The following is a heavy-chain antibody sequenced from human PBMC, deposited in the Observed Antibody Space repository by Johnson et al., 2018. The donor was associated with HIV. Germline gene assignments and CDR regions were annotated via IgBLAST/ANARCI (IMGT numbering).Heavy chain of an antibody. V-gene: IGHV3-30*02. CDR3: AKDGGSYGGAFDI. Sequence: QVQLVESGGGVVQPGRSLRLSCAASGFTFSSYAMHWVRQAPGKGLELVAFIRYDGSNKYYADSVKGRFTISRDNSKNTLYLQMNSLRAEDTAVYYCAKDGGSYGGAFDIWGQGTMVTVSS. J-gene: IGHJ3*02. D-gene: IGHD1-26*01. CDR2: IRYDGSNK. CDR1: GFTFSSYA.